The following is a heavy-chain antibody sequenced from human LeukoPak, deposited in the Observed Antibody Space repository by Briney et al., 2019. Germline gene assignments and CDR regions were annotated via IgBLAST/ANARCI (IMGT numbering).Heavy chain of an antibody. D-gene: IGHD3-22*01. CDR2: INHSGST. Sequence: SETLSLTCAVYGGSFSGYYWSWIRQPPGKGLEWIGEINHSGSTNYNPSLKSRVTISVDTSKNQFSLKLSSVTAADTAVYYCARDYYDSSGYGGIDYWGQGTLVTVSS. CDR1: GGSFSGYY. CDR3: ARDYYDSSGYGGIDY. J-gene: IGHJ4*02. V-gene: IGHV4-34*01.